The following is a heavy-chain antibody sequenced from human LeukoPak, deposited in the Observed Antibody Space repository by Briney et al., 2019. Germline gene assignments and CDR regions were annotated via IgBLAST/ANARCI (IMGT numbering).Heavy chain of an antibody. CDR3: AVGPHHYFDS. CDR1: GGSISGNY. V-gene: IGHV4-59*06. J-gene: IGHJ4*02. Sequence: SETLSLTCTVSGGSISGNYWSWIRQPPGKGLEWIGYISYSGSTYYNPSLKSRLTISLDTSKNQFSLRLSSVSAADAAVYFCAVGPHHYFDSWGQGTLVTVSS. CDR2: ISYSGST.